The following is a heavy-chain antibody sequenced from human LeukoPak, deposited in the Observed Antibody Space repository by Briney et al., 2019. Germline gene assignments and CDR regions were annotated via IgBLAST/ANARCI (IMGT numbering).Heavy chain of an antibody. J-gene: IGHJ3*02. D-gene: IGHD2-15*01. CDR1: GYSISSGYY. CDR3: ARAPIVVVAALDAFDI. Sequence: PSETLSLTCTVSGYSISSGYYWGWIRQPPGKGLEWIGSIYHSGSTYYNPSLKSRVTISVDTSKNQFSLKLSSVTAADTAAYYCARAPIVVVAALDAFDIWGQGTMVTVSS. CDR2: IYHSGST. V-gene: IGHV4-38-2*02.